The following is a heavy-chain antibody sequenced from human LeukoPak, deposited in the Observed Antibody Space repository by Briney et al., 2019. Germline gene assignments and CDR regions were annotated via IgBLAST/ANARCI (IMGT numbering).Heavy chain of an antibody. V-gene: IGHV3-21*01. J-gene: IGHJ4*02. CDR1: GFTFSSYS. Sequence: PGGSLRLSCAASGFTFSSYSMNWVRQAPGKGLEWVSSISSSSSYIHYADSVKGRFTISRDNAKNSLYLQMNSLRAEDTAVYYCARETNDYVWGSLGYFDYWGQGTLVTVSS. D-gene: IGHD3-16*01. CDR2: ISSSSSYI. CDR3: ARETNDYVWGSLGYFDY.